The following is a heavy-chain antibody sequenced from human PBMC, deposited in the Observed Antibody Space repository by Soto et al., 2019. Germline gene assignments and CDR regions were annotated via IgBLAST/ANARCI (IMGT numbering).Heavy chain of an antibody. Sequence: PGGSLRLSCAASGFTFSSYAMSWVRQAPGKGLEWVSAISGSGGSTYYADSVKGRFTISRDNSKNTLYLQMNSLRAEDTAVNYCAKDGSRSYYYYGMDVWGQGTTVTVSS. CDR1: GFTFSSYA. CDR3: AKDGSRSYYYYGMDV. J-gene: IGHJ6*02. CDR2: ISGSGGST. V-gene: IGHV3-23*01. D-gene: IGHD1-26*01.